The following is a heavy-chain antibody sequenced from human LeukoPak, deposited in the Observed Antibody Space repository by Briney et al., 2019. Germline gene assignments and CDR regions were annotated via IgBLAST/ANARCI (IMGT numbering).Heavy chain of an antibody. V-gene: IGHV4-34*01. CDR3: ARRFLRSSPRFNWFDP. CDR1: GGSFSGYY. J-gene: IGHJ5*02. CDR2: INHSGST. D-gene: IGHD6-13*01. Sequence: PSETLSLTCAVYGGSFSGYYWSWIRQPPGKGLEWIGEINHSGSTNYNPSLKSRVTISVDTSKNQFSLKLSSVTAADTAVYYRARRFLRSSPRFNWFDPWGQGTLVTVSS.